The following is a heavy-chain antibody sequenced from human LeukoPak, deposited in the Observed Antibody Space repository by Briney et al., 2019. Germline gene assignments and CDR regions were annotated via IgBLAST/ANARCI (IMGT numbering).Heavy chain of an antibody. CDR1: GGTFSSYA. CDR3: ARDSFYCGGDCYFDY. J-gene: IGHJ4*02. CDR2: IIPIFGIA. V-gene: IGHV1-69*04. Sequence: SVKVSCKASGGTFSSYAISWVRQAPGQVLEWMGRIIPIFGIANYAQKFQGRVTITADKSTSTAYMELSSLRSEDTAVYYCARDSFYCGGDCYFDYWGQGTLVTVSS. D-gene: IGHD2-21*02.